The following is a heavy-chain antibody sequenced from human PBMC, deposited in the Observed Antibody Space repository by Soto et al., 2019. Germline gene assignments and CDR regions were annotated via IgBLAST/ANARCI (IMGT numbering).Heavy chain of an antibody. Sequence: PSETLSLTCTVSGGSISSGDYYWSWIRQPPGKGLEWIGYIYYSGSTYYNPSLKSRVTISVDTSKNQFSLKLSSVTAADTAVYYCARAGDPYYYYGMDVWGQGTTVTVSS. CDR3: ARAGDPYYYYGMDV. V-gene: IGHV4-30-4*01. J-gene: IGHJ6*02. CDR2: IYYSGST. CDR1: GGSISSGDYY. D-gene: IGHD7-27*01.